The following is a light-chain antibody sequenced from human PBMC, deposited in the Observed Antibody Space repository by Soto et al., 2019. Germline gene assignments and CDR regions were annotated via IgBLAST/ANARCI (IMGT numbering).Light chain of an antibody. J-gene: IGKJ4*01. CDR1: QDIGNL. CDR3: QQADSFPLT. Sequence: DIQMTQSPSSVSASVGDRVTLTCRASQDIGNLLDWYQQKPGKAPKLLIYFGSNLQTGVPSRFSGSGSGTDFTLTISSLQPEDLATYDCQQADSFPLTFGRGTRVEIK. V-gene: IGKV1-12*01. CDR2: FGS.